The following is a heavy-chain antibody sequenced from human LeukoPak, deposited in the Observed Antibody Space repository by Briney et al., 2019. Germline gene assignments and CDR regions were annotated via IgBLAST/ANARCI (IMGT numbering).Heavy chain of an antibody. J-gene: IGHJ4*02. CDR1: GGSISSGGYY. V-gene: IGHV4-30-2*01. CDR2: IYHSGST. D-gene: IGHD1-26*01. CDR3: ARGGRGSHDY. Sequence: SETLSLTCTVSGGSISSGGYYWSWIRQPPGKGLEWIGYIYHSGSTYYNPSLKSRVTISVDRSKNQFSLKLSSVTAADTAVYYCARGGRGSHDYWGQGTLVTVSS.